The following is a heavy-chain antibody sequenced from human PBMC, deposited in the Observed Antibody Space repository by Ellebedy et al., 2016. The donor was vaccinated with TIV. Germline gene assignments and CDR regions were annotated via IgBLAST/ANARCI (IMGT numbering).Heavy chain of an antibody. V-gene: IGHV3-23*01. CDR2: ISGSGGST. Sequence: GESLKISCAASGFTFSSYAMSWVRQAPGKGLEWVSAISGSGGSTYYADSVKGRFTISRDNSKNTLYLQMNSLRAEDTAVYYCARDHRYAFDYWGQGILVTVSS. CDR3: ARDHRYAFDY. CDR1: GFTFSSYA. D-gene: IGHD5-12*01. J-gene: IGHJ4*02.